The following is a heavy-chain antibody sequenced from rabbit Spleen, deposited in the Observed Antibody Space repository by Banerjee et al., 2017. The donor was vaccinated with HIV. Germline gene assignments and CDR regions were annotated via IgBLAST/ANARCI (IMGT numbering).Heavy chain of an antibody. CDR2: IDPLFINT. J-gene: IGHJ4*01. D-gene: IGHD2-1*01. CDR3: VRDRANIGGDYGPYYFDL. V-gene: IGHV1S7*01. Sequence: QLKESGGGLVTPGGTLKLSRKASGFDFSGYGMSWVRQAPGKGLEWIGYIDPLFINTYYASWVNGRFTISRDDAQNPLYLQLNSLTAADTATYFCVRDRANIGGDYGPYYFDLWGPGTLVTVS. CDR1: GFDFSGYG.